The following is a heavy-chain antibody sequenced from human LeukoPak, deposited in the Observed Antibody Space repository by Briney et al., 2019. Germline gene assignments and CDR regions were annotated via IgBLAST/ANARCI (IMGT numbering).Heavy chain of an antibody. Sequence: SETLSLTCSVSGDSITYFYWSWIRQAAGKGLEWIGRISSSGSTDYNASLKSRVTMSVDTSKNQLSLKVISVTAADTAVYYCARRRPFRGLIDYWGQGTLVTVSS. V-gene: IGHV4-4*07. D-gene: IGHD2-21*01. CDR1: GDSITYFY. J-gene: IGHJ4*02. CDR3: ARRRPFRGLIDY. CDR2: ISSSGST.